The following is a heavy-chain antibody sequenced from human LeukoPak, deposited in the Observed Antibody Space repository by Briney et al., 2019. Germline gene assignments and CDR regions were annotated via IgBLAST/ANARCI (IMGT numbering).Heavy chain of an antibody. CDR2: INPNSGGT. CDR1: GYTFTGYY. Sequence: ASVKVSCKASGYTFTGYYMHWERQAPGQGLEWMGWINPNSGGTNYAQKFQGRVTMTRDTSISTAYMELSRLRSDDTAVYYCARPGWGSYEGNWFDPWGQGTLVTVSS. D-gene: IGHD1-26*01. J-gene: IGHJ5*02. CDR3: ARPGWGSYEGNWFDP. V-gene: IGHV1-2*02.